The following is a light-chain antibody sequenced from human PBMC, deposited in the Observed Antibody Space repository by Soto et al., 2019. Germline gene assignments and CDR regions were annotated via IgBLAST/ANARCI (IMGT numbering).Light chain of an antibody. J-gene: IGLJ3*02. CDR2: EVS. V-gene: IGLV2-14*01. Sequence: QSALTQPASLSGSLGQSITISCTGTSRDVGGYNYVSWYQHHPCKGPKVLIYEVSYRPSGVSDRFSGSKSGNTASLTISGLQPEDEAHYYCHSYTTTGSLWVFGGGTQLTVL. CDR1: SRDVGGYNY. CDR3: HSYTTTGSLWV.